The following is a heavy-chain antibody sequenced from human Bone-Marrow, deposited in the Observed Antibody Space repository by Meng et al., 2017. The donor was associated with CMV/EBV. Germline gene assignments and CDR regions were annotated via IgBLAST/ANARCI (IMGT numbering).Heavy chain of an antibody. CDR3: VRVAFRVRGAFEY. D-gene: IGHD3-10*01. J-gene: IGHJ4*02. CDR1: GFTFSSYW. V-gene: IGHV3-7*01. CDR2: IKQDGSEK. Sequence: GESLKISCAASGFTFSSYWMSWVRQAPGKGLEWVANIKQDGSEKYYVDSVKGRFTISRDNAKNSLYLQMNSLRAEYTAVYYCVRVAFRVRGAFEYWGQGTLVTVSS.